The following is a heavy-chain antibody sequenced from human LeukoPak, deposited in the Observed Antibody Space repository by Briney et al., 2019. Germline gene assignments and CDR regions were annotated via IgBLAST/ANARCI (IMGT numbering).Heavy chain of an antibody. CDR2: IYSTGST. J-gene: IGHJ5*02. CDR3: AKGTSGTAPAAGWFDP. Sequence: PGGSLRLSCAASGFIVSSNYMSWVRQAPGKGLEWVSVIYSTGSTHYADSVKGRFTISRDKSKNTVYLQVNSLRAEDTAVYCCAKGTSGTAPAAGWFDPWGQGTLVTVSS. CDR1: GFIVSSNY. V-gene: IGHV3-53*01. D-gene: IGHD6-13*01.